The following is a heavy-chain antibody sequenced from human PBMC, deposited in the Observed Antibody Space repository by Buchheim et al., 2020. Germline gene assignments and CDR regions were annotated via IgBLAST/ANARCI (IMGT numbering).Heavy chain of an antibody. V-gene: IGHV3-30-3*01. CDR2: ISYDGTNK. CDR3: ARGIVAGYFDY. CDR1: GFMFNNFP. J-gene: IGHJ4*02. Sequence: QVQLVESGGGVVQPGKSLRLSCAASGFMFNNFPIHWVRQSPGEGLEWAAVISYDGTNKYYADSVKGRFILSRDNSKNIVFLQMNGLRPDDTAMYYCARGIVAGYFDYWGQGAL. D-gene: IGHD5-12*01.